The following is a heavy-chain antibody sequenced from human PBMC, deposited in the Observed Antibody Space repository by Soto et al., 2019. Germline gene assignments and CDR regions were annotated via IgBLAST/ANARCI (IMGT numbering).Heavy chain of an antibody. CDR3: ARGYTIARGAPSWFDP. CDR1: GGTFSRAT. Sequence: QVQLVQSGAEVKKPGSSVKVSCKASGGTFSRATINWVRQAPGQGPDWRGRIIPIAVIANYTQKFQGRATITVDKYSTTAYMELSSLKADDTAVYYWARGYTIARGAPSWFDPWGQGTLVAVSS. CDR2: IIPIAVIA. J-gene: IGHJ5*02. V-gene: IGHV1-69*02. D-gene: IGHD3-10*01.